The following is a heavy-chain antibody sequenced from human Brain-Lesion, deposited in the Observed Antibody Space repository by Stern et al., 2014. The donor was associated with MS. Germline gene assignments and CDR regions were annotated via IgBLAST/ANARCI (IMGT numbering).Heavy chain of an antibody. Sequence: QLQLQESGPGLVKPSQTLSLPCTVSGDSISSGGYYWSWLRQYPGKGLEWIGYIYYSGAPFYNPSLKSRVIISLDTSKNQFSLSLSSVTAADTAIYYCARDWSGSSIHLAPAYGGHIRFDPWGQGTLVTVSS. J-gene: IGHJ5*02. CDR2: IYYSGAP. D-gene: IGHD3-16*01. CDR3: ARDWSGSSIHLAPAYGGHIRFDP. V-gene: IGHV4-31*03. CDR1: GDSISSGGYY.